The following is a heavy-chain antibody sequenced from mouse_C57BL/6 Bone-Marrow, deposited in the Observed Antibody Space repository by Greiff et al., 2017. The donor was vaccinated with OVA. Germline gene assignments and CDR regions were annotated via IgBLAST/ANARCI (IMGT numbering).Heavy chain of an antibody. Sequence: EVQVVESGGGLVQPKGSLKLSCAASGFSFNTYAMNWVRQAPGKGLEWVARIRSKSNNYATYYADSVKDRFTISRDDSESMLYLQMNNLKTEDTAMYYCVRPYYYGSSGGYFDVWGTGTTVTVSS. D-gene: IGHD1-1*01. CDR2: IRSKSNNYAT. CDR1: GFSFNTYA. V-gene: IGHV10-1*01. CDR3: VRPYYYGSSGGYFDV. J-gene: IGHJ1*03.